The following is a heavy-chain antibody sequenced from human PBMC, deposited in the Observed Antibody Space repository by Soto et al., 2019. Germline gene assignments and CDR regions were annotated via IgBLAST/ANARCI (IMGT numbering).Heavy chain of an antibody. CDR2: INHSGST. CDR3: ARGLRTSYGMDV. Sequence: PSETLSLTCAVYGGSFSGYYLSWMRQPPGKGLEWIGEINHSGSTNYNPSLKSRVTISVDTSKNQFSLKLSSVTAADTAVYYCARGLRTSYGMDVWGQGTTVTVSS. CDR1: GGSFSGYY. V-gene: IGHV4-34*01. J-gene: IGHJ6*02. D-gene: IGHD3-16*01.